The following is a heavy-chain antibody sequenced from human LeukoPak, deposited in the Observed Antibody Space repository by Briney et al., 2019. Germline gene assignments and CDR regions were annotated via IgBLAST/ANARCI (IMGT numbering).Heavy chain of an antibody. CDR2: SRNKANSYVA. CDR3: ARELAAGPSDH. D-gene: IGHD3-3*02. Sequence: GGSLRLSCAASGFSFSAHYMAWFRQAPGKGLQWVGRSRNKANSYVAEYAAPVKGRFTISRDDSKNSVFLQMDSLKTEDTAVYYCARELAAGPSDHWGQGTLVTVSS. CDR1: GFSFSAHY. V-gene: IGHV3-72*01. J-gene: IGHJ4*01.